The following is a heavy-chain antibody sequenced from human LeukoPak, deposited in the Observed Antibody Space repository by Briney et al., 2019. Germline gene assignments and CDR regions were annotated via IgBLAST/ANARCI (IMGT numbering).Heavy chain of an antibody. D-gene: IGHD3-10*01. CDR2: IYYSGST. CDR1: GGSISSSSYY. CDR3: ARHNIEDYYGSGSFDY. J-gene: IGHJ4*02. V-gene: IGHV4-39*01. Sequence: SETLSHTCTVSGGSISSSSYYWGWIRQPPGKGLEWIGSIYYSGSTYYNPSLKSRVTISVDTSKNQFSLKLSSVTAADTAVYYCARHNIEDYYGSGSFDYWGQGTLVTVSS.